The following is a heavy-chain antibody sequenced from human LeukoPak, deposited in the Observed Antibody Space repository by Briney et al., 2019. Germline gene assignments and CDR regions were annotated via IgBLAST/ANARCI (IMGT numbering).Heavy chain of an antibody. CDR3: ASGGRGYYYYGMDV. J-gene: IGHJ6*02. CDR2: IYYSGST. Sequence: PSETLSLTCTVPGGSITSYYWSWIRQRPGKGREWSGYIYYSGSTNYNPSLKSRVTISVDTSKNQFSLRLSSVTAADTAVYYCASGGRGYYYYGMDVWGQGTTVTVSS. V-gene: IGHV4-59*01. CDR1: GGSITSYY. D-gene: IGHD3-3*01.